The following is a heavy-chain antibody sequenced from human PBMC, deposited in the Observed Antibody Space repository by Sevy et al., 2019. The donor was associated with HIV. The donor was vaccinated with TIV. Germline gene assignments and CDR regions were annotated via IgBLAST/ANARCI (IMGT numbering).Heavy chain of an antibody. CDR1: GYSISDYY. Sequence: ASVKVSCKASGYSISDYYIHWVRQAPGQGLEWMAWINPNSGDTNYAHNFRDRVTVTRDTFIGTVSLDLTRLTSGDTAVYYCAVAQHLVAWLDPWGQGTLVTVSS. CDR3: AVAQHLVAWLDP. CDR2: INPNSGDT. V-gene: IGHV1-2*02. D-gene: IGHD6-13*01. J-gene: IGHJ5*02.